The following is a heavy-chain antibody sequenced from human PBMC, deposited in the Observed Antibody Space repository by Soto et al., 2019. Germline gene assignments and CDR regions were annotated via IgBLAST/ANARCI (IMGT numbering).Heavy chain of an antibody. D-gene: IGHD6-6*01. CDR2: IWYDGSNK. Sequence: GGSLRLSCAASGFTFSSYGMHWVRQAPGKGLEWVAVIWYDGSNKYYADSVKGRFTISRDNSKNTLYLQMNSLRAEDTAVYYCARDQFGYSSSLGAFDYWGQGTLVTVSS. CDR1: GFTFSSYG. CDR3: ARDQFGYSSSLGAFDY. V-gene: IGHV3-33*01. J-gene: IGHJ4*02.